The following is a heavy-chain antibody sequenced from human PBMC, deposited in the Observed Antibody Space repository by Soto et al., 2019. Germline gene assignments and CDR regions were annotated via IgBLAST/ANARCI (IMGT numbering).Heavy chain of an antibody. CDR3: STGYYDITFPFDH. Sequence: GGSLRLSCTASGFTFGDYAMSWFRQAPGKGLEWVGFIRSKAYGGTTEYAASVKGRFTISRDDSTDTLYLQLTSLKTEDTAVYYCSTGYYDITFPFDHWGQGTLVTVSS. V-gene: IGHV3-49*03. J-gene: IGHJ4*02. CDR2: IRSKAYGGTT. D-gene: IGHD3-9*01. CDR1: GFTFGDYA.